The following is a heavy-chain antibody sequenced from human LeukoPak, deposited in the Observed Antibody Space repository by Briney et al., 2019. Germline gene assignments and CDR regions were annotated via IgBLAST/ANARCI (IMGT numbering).Heavy chain of an antibody. Sequence: SETLSLTCTVSGGSISSYYWSWIRKPPGKGLEWIGYIYYSGSTNYNPSLKSRVTISVDTSKNQFSLKLSSVTAADTAVYYRARQRGYSYGTSTWYYGMDVWGQGTTVTVSS. CDR1: GGSISSYY. V-gene: IGHV4-59*08. CDR2: IYYSGST. D-gene: IGHD5-18*01. CDR3: ARQRGYSYGTSTWYYGMDV. J-gene: IGHJ6*02.